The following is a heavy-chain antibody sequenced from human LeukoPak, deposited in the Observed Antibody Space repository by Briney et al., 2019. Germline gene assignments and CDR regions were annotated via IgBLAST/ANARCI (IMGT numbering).Heavy chain of an antibody. CDR2: ISRSSSYI. CDR3: ARAGYSYGYAMVHNWFDP. V-gene: IGHV3-21*01. J-gene: IGHJ5*02. D-gene: IGHD5-18*01. CDR1: GFTFSSYT. Sequence: GGSLRLSCAASGFTFSSYTMKWVRQAPGKGLEWVSSISRSSSYIYYADSVKGRFTISRDNAKNSLYLQMNSLRAEDTAVYYCARAGYSYGYAMVHNWFDPWGQGTLVTVSS.